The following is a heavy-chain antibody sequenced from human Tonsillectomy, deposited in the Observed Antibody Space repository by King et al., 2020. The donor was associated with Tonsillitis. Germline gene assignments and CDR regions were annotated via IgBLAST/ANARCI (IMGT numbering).Heavy chain of an antibody. CDR1: GFTFGDYA. V-gene: IGHV3-49*04. CDR3: TRALYGDSYFDY. CDR2: IRSEAYGGTT. J-gene: IGHJ4*02. D-gene: IGHD4-17*01. Sequence: VQLVESGGGLVQPGRSLRLSCTASGFTFGDYAMSWVRQAPGKGLEWVGFIRSEAYGGTTDYAASVKSRFTISRDSSKTIAYLQMNSLKTEDTAVYYCTRALYGDSYFDYWGQGTLVTVSS.